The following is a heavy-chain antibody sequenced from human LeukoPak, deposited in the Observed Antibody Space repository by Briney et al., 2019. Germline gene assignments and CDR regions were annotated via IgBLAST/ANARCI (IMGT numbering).Heavy chain of an antibody. Sequence: GGSLRLSCAASGFTFDDYAMHWVRQAPGKGLEWVSGISWNSGSIGYADSVKGRFTISRDNAKNSLYLQMNSLRAEDTALYYCAKGLSGWYVRPLDYWGQGTLVTVSS. CDR1: GFTFDDYA. D-gene: IGHD6-19*01. J-gene: IGHJ4*02. CDR2: ISWNSGSI. V-gene: IGHV3-9*01. CDR3: AKGLSGWYVRPLDY.